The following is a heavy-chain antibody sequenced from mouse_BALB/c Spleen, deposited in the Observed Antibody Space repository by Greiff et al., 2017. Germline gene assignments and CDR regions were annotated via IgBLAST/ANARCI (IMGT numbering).Heavy chain of an antibody. J-gene: IGHJ1*01. CDR1: GYSITSDYA. Sequence: EVKLMESGPGLVKPSQSLSLTCTVTGYSITSDYAWNWIRQFPGNKLEWMGYISYSGSTSYNPSLKSRISITRDTSKNQFFLQLNSVTTEDTATYYCARCYYGSSYWYFDVWGAGTTVTVSS. D-gene: IGHD1-1*01. V-gene: IGHV3-2*02. CDR3: ARCYYGSSYWYFDV. CDR2: ISYSGST.